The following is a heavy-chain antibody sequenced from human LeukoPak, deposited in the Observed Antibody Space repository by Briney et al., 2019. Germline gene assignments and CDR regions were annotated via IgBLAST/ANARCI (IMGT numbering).Heavy chain of an antibody. CDR2: ISYSGTT. CDR3: AANSADYNTLGSSYKV. Sequence: SETLSLTCTVSSASISSSPYYWGWIRQSPGKGLEWIGSISYSGTTYYNPSLRSRVTISVDTSKNHFSLKLSSVTAADTAVYYCAANSADYNTLGSSYKVWGQGTLVTVSS. D-gene: IGHD3-10*01. V-gene: IGHV4-39*02. J-gene: IGHJ4*02. CDR1: SASISSSPYY.